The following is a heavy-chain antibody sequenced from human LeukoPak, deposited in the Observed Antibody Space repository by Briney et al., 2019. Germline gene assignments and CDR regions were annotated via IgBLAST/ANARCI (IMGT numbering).Heavy chain of an antibody. CDR3: ARDTVNGTFVTSLDL. J-gene: IGHJ4*02. V-gene: IGHV3-48*03. Sequence: PGGSLRLSCAAAGFPFSSHPMNWVRQAPGKGLEWLSHIRSDGNAKSHADAPRGRFALSRDNSKNTLFLLISDLRVEDTAVYYCARDTVNGTFVTSLDLWGQGALVTVSS. CDR2: IRSDGNAK. D-gene: IGHD1-1*01. CDR1: GFPFSSHP.